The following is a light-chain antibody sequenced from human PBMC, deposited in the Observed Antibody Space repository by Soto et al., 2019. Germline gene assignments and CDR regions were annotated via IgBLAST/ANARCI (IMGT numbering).Light chain of an antibody. Sequence: QSVLTQPPSASGSPGQSVTISCTGTSSDVGGYDYVSWYQQQSGKAPKLLIYDVTKRPSGVPDRFSGSKSGNTASLTVSGLQAEDEDDYYCSSYAGIGSVIFGPGTKLTVL. CDR2: DVT. J-gene: IGLJ2*01. CDR3: SSYAGIGSVI. CDR1: SSDVGGYDY. V-gene: IGLV2-8*01.